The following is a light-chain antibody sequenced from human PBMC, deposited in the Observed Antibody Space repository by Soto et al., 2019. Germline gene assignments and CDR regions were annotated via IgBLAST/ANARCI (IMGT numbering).Light chain of an antibody. CDR2: DAS. Sequence: EIVLTQSPATPPLSPGERATLSCRASQSVSSYLAWYQQKPGHAPRLLVDDASNSATGITDRFSRSRSVSDFTLTISRLEPEDFGVCYCQQYCSSHQRFGKGAKV. V-gene: IGKV3-20*01. CDR1: QSVSSY. J-gene: IGKJ1*01. CDR3: QQYCSSHQR.